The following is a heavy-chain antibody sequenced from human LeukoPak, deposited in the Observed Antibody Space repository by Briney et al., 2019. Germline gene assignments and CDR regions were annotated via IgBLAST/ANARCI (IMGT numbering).Heavy chain of an antibody. V-gene: IGHV4-4*09. CDR1: GGCISSYY. J-gene: IGHJ3*02. CDR2: IYTSGST. Sequence: SETLSLTCTVSGGCISSYYWSWIRQPPGKGLEWIGYIYTSGSTNYNPSLKSRVTISVDTSKNQFSLKLSSVTAADTAVYYCARHHPAAAGYDAFDIWGQGTMVTVSS. CDR3: ARHHPAAAGYDAFDI. D-gene: IGHD6-13*01.